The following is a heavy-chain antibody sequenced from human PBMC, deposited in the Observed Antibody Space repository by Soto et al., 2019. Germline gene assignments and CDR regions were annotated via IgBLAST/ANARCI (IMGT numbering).Heavy chain of an antibody. CDR2: INPNSGGT. CDR1: GYTFTGYY. J-gene: IGHJ6*02. D-gene: IGHD1-20*01. Sequence: GASVKVSCKASGYTFTGYYMHWVRQAPGQGLEWMGWINPNSGGTNYAQRFQGRVTMTRDTSISTAYMELSRLRSDDTAVYYCARDITGPLLSYYYGMDVWGQRTTVTVSS. CDR3: ARDITGPLLSYYYGMDV. V-gene: IGHV1-2*02.